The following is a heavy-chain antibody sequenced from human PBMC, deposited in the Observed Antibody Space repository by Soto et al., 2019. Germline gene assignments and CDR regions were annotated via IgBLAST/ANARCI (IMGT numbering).Heavy chain of an antibody. CDR2: IYYGGST. CDR3: ARSVYDFWSGYYEFNWFDP. Sequence: SETLSLTCTVSGGSISSYYWSWIRQPPGKGLEWIGYIYYGGSTNYNPSLKRRVTISVDTSKNQFSLKLSSVTAADTAVYYCARSVYDFWSGYYEFNWFDPWGQGTLVTLSS. D-gene: IGHD3-3*01. CDR1: GGSISSYY. V-gene: IGHV4-59*01. J-gene: IGHJ5*02.